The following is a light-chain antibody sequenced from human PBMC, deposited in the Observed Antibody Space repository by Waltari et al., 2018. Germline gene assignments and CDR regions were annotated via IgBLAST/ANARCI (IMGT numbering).Light chain of an antibody. J-gene: IGKJ3*01. CDR3: QQYNDWPPVFT. CDR2: GTS. CDR1: QSVRTN. Sequence: EIVMTQSPVTLSVSPGERVALPCRPSQSVRTNLAWYQQRPGQTPRLLIYGTSTRATEIPARFSGSGSGTEFTLTISSLQSEDFAVYYCQQYNDWPPVFTFGPGTTVDF. V-gene: IGKV3-15*01.